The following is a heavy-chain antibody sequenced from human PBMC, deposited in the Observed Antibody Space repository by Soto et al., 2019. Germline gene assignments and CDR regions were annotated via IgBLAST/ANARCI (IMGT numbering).Heavy chain of an antibody. J-gene: IGHJ6*04. CDR1: GFTFSSYA. Sequence: PGGSLRLSCAASGFTFSSYAMSWVRQAPGKGLEWVSAISGSGGSTYYADSVKGRFTISRDNSKNTLYLQMNSLRAEDTAVYYCAKGGDIVVVPAALGFGVWGKGTTVTVSS. V-gene: IGHV3-23*01. CDR3: AKGGDIVVVPAALGFGV. D-gene: IGHD2-2*01. CDR2: ISGSGGST.